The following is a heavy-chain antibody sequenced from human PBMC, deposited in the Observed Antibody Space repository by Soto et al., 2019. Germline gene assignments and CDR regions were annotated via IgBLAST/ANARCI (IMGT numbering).Heavy chain of an antibody. CDR3: ARDGWQGVDV. V-gene: IGHV4-59*12. Sequence: SETLSLTCTVSGDSMSGYFWTWIRQPPGKGLEWIGHIYYSGTTNYNPSLKSQVTMSIDMSKNQFSLKLTSVTAADTAVYYCARDGWQGVDVWGQGTTVTVSS. D-gene: IGHD2-15*01. CDR1: GDSMSGYF. J-gene: IGHJ6*02. CDR2: IYYSGTT.